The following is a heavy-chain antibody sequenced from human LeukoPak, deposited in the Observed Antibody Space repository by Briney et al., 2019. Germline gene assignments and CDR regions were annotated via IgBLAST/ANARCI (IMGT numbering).Heavy chain of an antibody. V-gene: IGHV3-33*06. CDR1: GFTFSSYG. Sequence: GGSLRLSYAASGFTFSSYGMHWVRQAPGKGLEWVAVIWYDGSNKYYADSVKGRFTISRDNSKNTLYLQMNSLRAEDTAVYYCAKGVAISTYLLYAFDIWGQGTMVTVSS. J-gene: IGHJ3*02. CDR2: IWYDGSNK. CDR3: AKGVAISTYLLYAFDI. D-gene: IGHD2/OR15-2a*01.